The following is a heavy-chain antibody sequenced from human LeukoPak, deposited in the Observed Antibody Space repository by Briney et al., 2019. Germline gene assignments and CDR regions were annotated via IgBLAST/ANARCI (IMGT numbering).Heavy chain of an antibody. Sequence: ASVKVSCKASGYTFTSYYMHWVRQAPGQGLEWMGIINPSGGSTSYAQKFQGRVTMTRDMSTTTDYMELSSLRSEDTAVYYCARDNSVGDIAWWFDPWGQGTLVTVSS. V-gene: IGHV1-46*01. CDR2: INPSGGST. CDR3: ARDNSVGDIAWWFDP. CDR1: GYTFTSYY. D-gene: IGHD3-16*02. J-gene: IGHJ5*02.